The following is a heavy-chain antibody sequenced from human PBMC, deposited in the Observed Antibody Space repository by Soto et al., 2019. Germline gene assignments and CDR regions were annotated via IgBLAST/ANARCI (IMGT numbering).Heavy chain of an antibody. Sequence: XESLSLPFAVSGGSMSSSRWGSWVRQPPGNGLEWIGEIYHSGSTNYNPSLKSRVTISVDKSKNQFSLKLSSVTAADTAVYYCARESIVVPRAFDIWGQGTMVTVSS. V-gene: IGHV4-4*02. J-gene: IGHJ3*02. CDR2: IYHSGST. D-gene: IGHD3-10*01. CDR1: GGSMSSSRW. CDR3: ARESIVVPRAFDI.